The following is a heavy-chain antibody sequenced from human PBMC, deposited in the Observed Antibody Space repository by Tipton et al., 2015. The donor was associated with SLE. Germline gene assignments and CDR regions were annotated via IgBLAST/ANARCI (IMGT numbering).Heavy chain of an antibody. CDR2: IKQDGSEK. CDR3: AREANYDPEDY. CDR1: GFTFDDYA. D-gene: IGHD4/OR15-4a*01. V-gene: IGHV3-7*01. J-gene: IGHJ4*02. Sequence: QLVQSGGGLVQPGRPLRLSCAASGFTFDDYAMHWVRQAPGKGLEWVANIKQDGSEKYYVDSVKGRFTISRDNAKNSLYLQMNSLRAEDTAVYYCAREANYDPEDYWGQGTLVTVSS.